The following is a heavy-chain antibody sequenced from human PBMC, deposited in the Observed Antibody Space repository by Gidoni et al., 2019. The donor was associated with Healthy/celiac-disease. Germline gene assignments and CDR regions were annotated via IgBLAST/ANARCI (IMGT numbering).Heavy chain of an antibody. V-gene: IGHV4-39*01. CDR2: IYYSGGT. CDR1: GRSLSRSSYH. D-gene: IGHD6-19*01. J-gene: IGHJ1*01. CDR3: ARHGPHIAVARSREYFQH. Sequence: QLQLQESGPGLVKPSETLSLTCTVSGRSLSRSSYHWGLIRQPPGKGLVWIGSIYYSGGTYYNPSLKSRGTISVDTSKNQFSLKLSSVTAADTAVYYCARHGPHIAVARSREYFQHWGQGTLVTVSS.